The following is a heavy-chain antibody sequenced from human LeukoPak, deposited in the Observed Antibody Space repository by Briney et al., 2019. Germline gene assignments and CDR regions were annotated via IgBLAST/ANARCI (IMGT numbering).Heavy chain of an antibody. CDR1: GYTFTSYA. CDR3: AREKQQLGQDYYYGMDV. D-gene: IGHD6-13*01. Sequence: PSVSVSCTASGYTFTSYAMHWVRQAPGQRLEWMGWINAGNGNTKYSQKFQGRVTITRDTSASTAYMELSSVRSEDTSVYYCAREKQQLGQDYYYGMDVWGKGTTVTVSS. CDR2: INAGNGNT. V-gene: IGHV1-3*01. J-gene: IGHJ6*04.